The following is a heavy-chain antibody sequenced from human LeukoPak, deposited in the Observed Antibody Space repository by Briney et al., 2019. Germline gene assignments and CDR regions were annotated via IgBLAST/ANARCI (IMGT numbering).Heavy chain of an antibody. CDR2: IRSDGYHT. Sequence: GGSLRLSCVASGFTFSTYGMSWVRQAPGKGLEWVAFIRSDGYHTYYTDSVKGRFTITRDNSKNTLYLQMNSLRLEDMGIYYCAKPSGSGVDYWGRGTRVTVSS. CDR1: GFTFSTYG. V-gene: IGHV3-30*02. CDR3: AKPSGSGVDY. J-gene: IGHJ4*02. D-gene: IGHD1-26*01.